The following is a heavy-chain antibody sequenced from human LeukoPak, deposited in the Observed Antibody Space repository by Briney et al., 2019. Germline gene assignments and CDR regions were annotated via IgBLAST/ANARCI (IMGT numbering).Heavy chain of an antibody. D-gene: IGHD6-6*01. CDR1: GGSISSYY. V-gene: IGHV4-59*01. Sequence: PSETLSLTCTVSGGSISSYYWSWIRQPPGKGLEWIGYIYYSGSTNYNPSLKSRVTISVDTSKNQFSLKLSSVTAADTAVYYCARVAEDPIEYSSSNWFDPWGQGTLVTVSS. J-gene: IGHJ5*02. CDR2: IYYSGST. CDR3: ARVAEDPIEYSSSNWFDP.